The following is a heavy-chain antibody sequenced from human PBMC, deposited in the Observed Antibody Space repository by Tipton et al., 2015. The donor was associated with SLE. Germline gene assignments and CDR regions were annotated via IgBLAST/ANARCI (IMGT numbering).Heavy chain of an antibody. V-gene: IGHV4-34*01. CDR3: ARSPNDYGAPRI. CDR2: INHSGST. CDR1: GGSFSGYY. J-gene: IGHJ3*02. Sequence: TLSLTCAVYGGSFSGYYWSWIRQPPGKGLEWIGEINHSGSTNYNPSLKNRVTISVDTSKNQFSLKLNSMTAADTAVYYCARSPNDYGAPRIWGQGTMVTVSS. D-gene: IGHD4-17*01.